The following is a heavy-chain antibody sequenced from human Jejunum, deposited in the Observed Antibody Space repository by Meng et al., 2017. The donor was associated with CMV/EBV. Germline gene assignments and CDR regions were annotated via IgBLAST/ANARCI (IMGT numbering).Heavy chain of an antibody. D-gene: IGHD6-13*01. CDR3: ARDPPSWAAAGVNY. V-gene: IGHV3-66*02. CDR2: IYSGGST. Sequence: SGFNFQRKYRGWVRQAQGKGLEWVSLIYSGGSTYYADSVKGRFTISRDNSKNTLYLQMNSLRPDDTAVYYCARDPPSWAAAGVNYWGQGTLVTVSS. CDR1: GFNFQRKY. J-gene: IGHJ4*02.